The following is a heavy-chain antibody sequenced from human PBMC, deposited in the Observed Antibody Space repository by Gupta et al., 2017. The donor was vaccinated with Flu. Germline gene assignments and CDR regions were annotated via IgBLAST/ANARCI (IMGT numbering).Heavy chain of an antibody. Sequence: QVQLVASGGGVVQPGKSLRLSCVASAFNFASNTMHWVRQAPGKGLEWVALISYDGRNEYYADSVRGRFTISRDISKNMLYLQMNSLRVEDTAVYYCARCAVPGSPSTADYFDYWGQGTLVTVSS. V-gene: IGHV3-33*05. CDR1: AFNFASNT. D-gene: IGHD6-19*01. CDR2: ISYDGRNE. J-gene: IGHJ4*02. CDR3: ARCAVPGSPSTADYFDY.